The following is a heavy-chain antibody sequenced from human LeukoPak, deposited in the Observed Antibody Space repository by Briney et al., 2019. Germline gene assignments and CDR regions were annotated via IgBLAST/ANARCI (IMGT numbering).Heavy chain of an antibody. V-gene: IGHV1-8*03. J-gene: IGHJ4*02. Sequence: ASVKVSCKASGYSFSTYDINWVRQASGQGLEWMGWIHPTSTNTAYTQKFHPRLQGRLTITRDTSISTAYMELSSLTSDDTAVYYCARAGSNYYDSSAYWGQGTLVTVSS. CDR1: GYSFSTYD. CDR3: ARAGSNYYDSSAY. D-gene: IGHD3-22*01. CDR2: IHPTSTNT.